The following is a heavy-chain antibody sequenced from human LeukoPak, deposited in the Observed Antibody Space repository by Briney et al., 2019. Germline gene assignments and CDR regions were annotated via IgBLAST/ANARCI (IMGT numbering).Heavy chain of an antibody. CDR3: TRGRGTIYIFDY. J-gene: IGHJ4*02. CDR1: GFTFSSYW. V-gene: IGHV3-74*01. CDR2: INSDGSSA. D-gene: IGHD2/OR15-2a*01. Sequence: AGGSLRLSCAASGFTFSSYWMHWVRQAPGKGLVWVSHINSDGSSATYADSVKGRFTISRDNAKNTLYLQMNSLRAEDTAVYYCTRGRGTIYIFDYWGQGTLVTVSS.